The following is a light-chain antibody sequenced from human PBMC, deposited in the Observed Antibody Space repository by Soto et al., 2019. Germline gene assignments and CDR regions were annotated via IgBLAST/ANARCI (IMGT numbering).Light chain of an antibody. Sequence: DAVMTQSPRSRPVTLGQPAPLSCRSSQSLLYSDGNTYLNWFQQRPGQSQRSLIYKVYNRDSGVQDRFSGSGSGTDFTLKISRVEAEDVGVYYCMKSTHWQPTFGGGTKVDIK. CDR1: QSLLYSDGNTY. V-gene: IGKV2-30*01. CDR3: MKSTHWQPT. J-gene: IGKJ4*01. CDR2: KVY.